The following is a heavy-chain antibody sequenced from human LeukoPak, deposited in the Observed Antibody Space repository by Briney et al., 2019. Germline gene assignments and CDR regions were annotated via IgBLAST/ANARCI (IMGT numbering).Heavy chain of an antibody. Sequence: SETLSLTCTVSGGSIGSYYWSWIRQPPGKGLEWIGYIYYSGSTNYNPSLKSRVTISVDTSKNQFSLKLSSVTAADTAVYYCARHSGVTLDVWGQGTTVTVSS. CDR1: GGSIGSYY. CDR3: ARHSGVTLDV. V-gene: IGHV4-59*08. D-gene: IGHD3-10*01. J-gene: IGHJ6*02. CDR2: IYYSGST.